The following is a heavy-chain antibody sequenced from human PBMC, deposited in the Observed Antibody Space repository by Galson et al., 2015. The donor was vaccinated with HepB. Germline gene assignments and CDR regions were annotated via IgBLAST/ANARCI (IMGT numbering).Heavy chain of an antibody. CDR1: GFSFSGCS. V-gene: IGHV3-30*04. CDR3: ARRPLGAWPTYYDYYGMDV. CDR2: ISYDGSSK. D-gene: IGHD1-26*01. J-gene: IGHJ6*02. Sequence: SLRLSCAASGFSFSGCSMHWVRQAPGKGLEWVALISYDGSSKYYGDSVKGRFTISSDHSKNTLFLQMNGLRTEDTAVYYCARRPLGAWPTYYDYYGMDVWGQGTTVTVSS.